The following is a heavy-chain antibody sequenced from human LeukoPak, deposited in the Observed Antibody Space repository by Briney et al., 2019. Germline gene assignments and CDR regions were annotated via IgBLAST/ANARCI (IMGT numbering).Heavy chain of an antibody. V-gene: IGHV3-30-3*01. J-gene: IGHJ5*02. CDR1: GFTFSSYA. CDR2: ISYDGSNK. Sequence: GGSLRLPCAASGFTFSSYARHWVRQAPGKGLEWVAVISYDGSNKYYADSVKGRFPISRDNSKNTLYLQMNSLRAEDTAVYYCASEPELGVVVVPPRAWGQGTLVTVSS. D-gene: IGHD2-15*01. CDR3: ASEPELGVVVVPPRA.